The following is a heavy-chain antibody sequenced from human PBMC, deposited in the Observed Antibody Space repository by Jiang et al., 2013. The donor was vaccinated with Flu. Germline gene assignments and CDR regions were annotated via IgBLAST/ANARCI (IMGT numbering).Heavy chain of an antibody. CDR3: ARGPXSGAFDV. Sequence: SGAEVKRPGASVMVSCKASGYIFPDYYIHWLRRAPGQRLEWMGWMNPKNGGTKFAQKFEGRVAMTRDTSISTAYMELSDLRSDDTAVYFCARGPXSGAFDVWGQGDNG. CDR2: MNPKNGGT. CDR1: GYIFPDYY. J-gene: IGHJ3*01. D-gene: IGHD1-26*01. V-gene: IGHV1-2*02.